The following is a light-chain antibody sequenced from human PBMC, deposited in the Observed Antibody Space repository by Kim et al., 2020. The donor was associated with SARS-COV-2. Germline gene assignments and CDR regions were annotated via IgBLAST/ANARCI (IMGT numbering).Light chain of an antibody. CDR3: ATWDTSLGAGV. V-gene: IGLV1-51*01. CDR2: VND. CDR1: FSNIGNNY. Sequence: QSVLTQPPSVSAAPGQKVTISCSGSFSNIGNNYVSWYQQLPGTAPKLLIFVNDHRPSRIPDRFSASKSGTSATLDISGLQTGDEADYYCATWDTSLGAGVFGGGTQLTVL. J-gene: IGLJ2*01.